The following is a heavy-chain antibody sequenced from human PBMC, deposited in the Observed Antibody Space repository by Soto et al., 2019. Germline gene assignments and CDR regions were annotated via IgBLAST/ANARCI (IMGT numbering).Heavy chain of an antibody. CDR3: ARDRVRYCSGGSCLPHS. J-gene: IGHJ4*02. CDR1: GYTFTSYG. Sequence: QVQLVQSGAEVKKPGASVKVSCKASGYTFTSYGISWVRQAPGQGLEWMGWISAYNGNTNYAQKLQGRVTMTTDTPTRTAYMQLRSLRSADTAVYYCARDRVRYCSGGSCLPHSWGQGTLVTLSS. D-gene: IGHD2-15*01. CDR2: ISAYNGNT. V-gene: IGHV1-18*01.